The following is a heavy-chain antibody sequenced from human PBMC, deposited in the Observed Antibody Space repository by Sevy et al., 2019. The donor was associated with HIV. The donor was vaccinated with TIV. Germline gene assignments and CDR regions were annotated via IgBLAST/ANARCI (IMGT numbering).Heavy chain of an antibody. CDR1: GFTFSSYG. J-gene: IGHJ4*02. Sequence: GGSLRLSCAASGFTFSSYGMHWVRQAPGKGLEWVAVIWYDGSNKYYADSVKGRFTISRDNSKNTLYLQMNSVRAEDTAVYYCARDLLLYCGGDCQHGLGYWGQGTLVTVSS. V-gene: IGHV3-33*01. CDR3: ARDLLLYCGGDCQHGLGY. CDR2: IWYDGSNK. D-gene: IGHD2-21*02.